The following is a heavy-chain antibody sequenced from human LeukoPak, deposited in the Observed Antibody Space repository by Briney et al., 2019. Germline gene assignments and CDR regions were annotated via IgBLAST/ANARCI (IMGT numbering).Heavy chain of an antibody. CDR1: GGSISSSSYY. J-gene: IGHJ3*02. V-gene: IGHV4-39*07. CDR2: IYYSGST. CDR3: ATEIAAAGLTDAFDI. Sequence: SETLSLTCTVSGGSISSSSYYWGWIRQPPGKGLEWIGSIYYSGSTYYNPSLKSRVTISVDTSKNQFSLKLSSVTAADTAVYYCATEIAAAGLTDAFDIWGQGTMVTVSS. D-gene: IGHD6-13*01.